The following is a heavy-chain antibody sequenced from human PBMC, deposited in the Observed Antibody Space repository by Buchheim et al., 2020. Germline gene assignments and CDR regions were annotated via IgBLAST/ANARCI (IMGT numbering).Heavy chain of an antibody. Sequence: QVQLQESGPGLVKPSQTLSLTCTVSGDSISSGDYCCTRVRQHPGKGLEWIGYLYYSGNTYYNPSLKSRVTISVDTSKNQLSLKLSSVTAADTAVYYCARQSTSGHFDYWGQGTL. D-gene: IGHD2-8*02. CDR2: LYYSGNT. CDR1: GDSISSGDYC. V-gene: IGHV4-31*03. CDR3: ARQSTSGHFDY. J-gene: IGHJ4*02.